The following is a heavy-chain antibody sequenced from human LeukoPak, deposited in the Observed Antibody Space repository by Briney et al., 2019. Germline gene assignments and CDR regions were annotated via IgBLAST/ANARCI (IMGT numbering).Heavy chain of an antibody. D-gene: IGHD3-10*01. CDR3: AKVAKYYYGPETYYFFEQ. V-gene: IGHV3-7*01. J-gene: IGHJ4*02. Sequence: GGSLRLSCEASGFTFNTYSMNWARQAPGKGLEWVANINQDGTEKYYVDSVKGRFTISRDYAKNSLYLQMNSLRVEDTAVYYCAKVAKYYYGPETYYFFEQWGQGTPVTASS. CDR2: INQDGTEK. CDR1: GFTFNTYS.